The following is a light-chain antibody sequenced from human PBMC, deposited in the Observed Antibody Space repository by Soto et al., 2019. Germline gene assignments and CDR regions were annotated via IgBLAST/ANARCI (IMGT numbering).Light chain of an antibody. CDR3: QQYCSSPLT. Sequence: EIVLTQSPGTLSLSPGERATLSCRASQSVSSSYLAWYQQKPGQAPRLLIYGASSRATGIPDRFSGSGSGTDFTLTISRLEPEDFAVYYCQQYCSSPLTFGGGTKLEIK. CDR2: GAS. J-gene: IGKJ4*01. CDR1: QSVSSSY. V-gene: IGKV3-20*01.